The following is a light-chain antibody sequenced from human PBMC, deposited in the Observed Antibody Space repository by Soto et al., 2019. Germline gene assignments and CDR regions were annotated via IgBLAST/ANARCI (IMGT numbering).Light chain of an antibody. CDR3: AAWDDSLNGQVV. Sequence: QSVLTQPPSASGTPGQRVTISCSGSSSNIGSNTVNWYQQLPGTAPKLLIYSNNQRPSGVPDRFSGSKSGTSASLAISGLQSEDEADYHCAAWDDSLNGQVVFGGGTKLTVL. V-gene: IGLV1-44*01. CDR2: SNN. J-gene: IGLJ2*01. CDR1: SSNIGSNT.